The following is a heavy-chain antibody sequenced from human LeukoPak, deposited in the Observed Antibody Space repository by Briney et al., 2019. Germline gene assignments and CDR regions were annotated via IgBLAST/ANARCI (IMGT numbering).Heavy chain of an antibody. CDR3: ARGYGASFDI. V-gene: IGHV4-4*07. CDR2: IYTSGGT. Sequence: SETLSLTCTVSGGSISTYYWSWIRQPAGEGLEWIGRIYTSGGTNYNPSLKSRVTMSLDTSKNQFSLRLSSVTAADTAVYYCARGYGASFDIWGQGTMVTVSS. CDR1: GGSISTYY. J-gene: IGHJ3*02. D-gene: IGHD4-17*01.